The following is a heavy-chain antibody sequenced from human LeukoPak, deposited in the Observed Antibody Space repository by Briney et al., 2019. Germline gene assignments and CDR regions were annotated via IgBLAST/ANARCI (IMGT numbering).Heavy chain of an antibody. CDR3: AKEVPTMVRGIGPYGMDV. CDR1: GFTFSSYA. Sequence: GGSLRLSCAASGFTFSSYAMSWVHQAPGKGLEWVSAISGSGGSTYYADSVKGRFTISRDNSKNTLYLQMNSLRAEDTAVYYCAKEVPTMVRGIGPYGMDVWGQGTTVTVSS. D-gene: IGHD3-10*01. V-gene: IGHV3-23*01. CDR2: ISGSGGST. J-gene: IGHJ6*02.